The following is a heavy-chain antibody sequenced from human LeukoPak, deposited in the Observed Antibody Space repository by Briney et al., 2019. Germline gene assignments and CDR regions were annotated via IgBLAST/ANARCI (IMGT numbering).Heavy chain of an antibody. D-gene: IGHD6-13*01. CDR1: GGSISSSSYY. V-gene: IGHV4-39*07. J-gene: IGHJ4*02. Sequence: WETLSLTCTGSGGSISSSSYYWGWIRQPPGKGLEWIGSIYYSGSTYYNPSLKSRVTISVDTSKNQFSLKLSSVTAADTAVYYCARVRQQLSPFDYWGQGTLVTVSS. CDR2: IYYSGST. CDR3: ARVRQQLSPFDY.